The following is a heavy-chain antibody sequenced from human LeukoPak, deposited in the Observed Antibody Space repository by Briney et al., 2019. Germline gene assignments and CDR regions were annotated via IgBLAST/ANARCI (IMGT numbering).Heavy chain of an antibody. CDR2: ISGSGGST. CDR1: GFTFSSYA. CDR3: AKPPVNIVVVPAAPGD. D-gene: IGHD2-2*01. Sequence: GGSLRLSCAASGFTFSSYAMSWVRQAPGKGLEWVSAISGSGGSTYYADSVKGRFTISRDNSKNTLYLQMNSLRAKDTAVYYCAKPPVNIVVVPAAPGDWGQGTLVTVSS. J-gene: IGHJ4*02. V-gene: IGHV3-23*01.